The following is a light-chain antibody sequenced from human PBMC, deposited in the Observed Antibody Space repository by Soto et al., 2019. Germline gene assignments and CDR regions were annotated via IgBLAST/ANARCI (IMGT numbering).Light chain of an antibody. J-gene: IGLJ2*01. CDR2: EVS. V-gene: IGLV2-8*01. CDR3: ISYAGSSLVM. CDR1: SSDVGAYNY. Sequence: QSALTQPPSASGSPGQSVTISCTGTSSDVGAYNYVSWYQQHPGKAPKLMIYEVSKRPSGVPDRFSGSKSGNTAALTVAGLQAADEADYYFISYAGSSLVMVGGGSKPTL.